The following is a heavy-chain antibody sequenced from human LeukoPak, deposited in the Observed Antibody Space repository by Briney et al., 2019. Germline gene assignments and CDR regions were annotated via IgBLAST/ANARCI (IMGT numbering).Heavy chain of an antibody. V-gene: IGHV3-30-3*01. CDR1: GFTFSTYT. J-gene: IGHJ4*02. CDR3: ARNEFEWELLSPFDQ. Sequence: PGGSLRLSCAASGFTFSTYTVHWVRQAPGKGLEYVALISYDGNSKYYADSVKGRFTISRDNPKNTLDLQMSSLRVEDTAVYYCARNEFEWELLSPFDQWGQGPLVTVSS. D-gene: IGHD1-26*01. CDR2: ISYDGNSK.